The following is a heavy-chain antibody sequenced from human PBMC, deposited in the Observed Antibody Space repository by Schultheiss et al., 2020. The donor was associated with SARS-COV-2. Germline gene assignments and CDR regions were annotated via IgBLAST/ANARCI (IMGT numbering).Heavy chain of an antibody. CDR1: GYTFTSYA. CDR2: ISAYNGNT. J-gene: IGHJ5*02. V-gene: IGHV1-18*01. CDR3: ARDAYYDFWSGYYGGVVSHPLKFDP. Sequence: ASVKVSCKASGYTFTSYAMHWVRQAPGQRLEWMGWISAYNGNTNYAQKLQGRVTMTTDTSTSTAYMELRSLRSDDTAVYYCARDAYYDFWSGYYGGVVSHPLKFDPWGQGTLVTVSS. D-gene: IGHD3-3*01.